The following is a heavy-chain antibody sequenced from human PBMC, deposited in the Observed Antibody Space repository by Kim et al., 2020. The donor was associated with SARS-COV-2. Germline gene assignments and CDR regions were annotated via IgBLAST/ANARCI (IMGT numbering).Heavy chain of an antibody. Sequence: SETLSLTCTVSGGAISSSSYYWGWIRQPPGKGLEWIGSIYYSGSTYYNPSLKSRVTISVDTSKNQFSLKLSSVTAADTAVYYCAPQSGYSSSWGAFDIWGQGAMVTVSA. D-gene: IGHD6-13*01. CDR1: GGAISSSSYY. V-gene: IGHV4-39*01. J-gene: IGHJ3*02. CDR2: IYYSGST. CDR3: APQSGYSSSWGAFDI.